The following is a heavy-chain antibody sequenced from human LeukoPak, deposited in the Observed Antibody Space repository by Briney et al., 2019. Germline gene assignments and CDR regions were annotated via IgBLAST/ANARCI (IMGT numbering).Heavy chain of an antibody. V-gene: IGHV3-74*01. CDR3: ARGPSGSGWSLNN. D-gene: IGHD6-19*01. CDR1: GFTFSSYW. Sequence: GGSLRLSCAASGFTFSSYWMHWVRQAPGKGLVWVSRINSDGSSTSYADSVKGRFTISRDNSKNTVCLQMNSLRVEDTAVYYCARGPSGSGWSLNNWGQGTLVTVSS. J-gene: IGHJ4*02. CDR2: INSDGSST.